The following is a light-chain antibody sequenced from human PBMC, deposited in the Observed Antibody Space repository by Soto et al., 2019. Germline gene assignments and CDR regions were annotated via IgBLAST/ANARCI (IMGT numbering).Light chain of an antibody. CDR1: QSISSW. V-gene: IGKV1-5*01. J-gene: IGKJ1*01. CDR3: QQYNLGDT. CDR2: DAS. Sequence: DIQMPQSHSTLSASVGESLTITCRASQSISSWLAWYQQKPGKAPKLLIYDASSLESGVPSRFSGSGSGTEFTLTISSLQPEDFATYYCQQYNLGDTFGQGTKVDIK.